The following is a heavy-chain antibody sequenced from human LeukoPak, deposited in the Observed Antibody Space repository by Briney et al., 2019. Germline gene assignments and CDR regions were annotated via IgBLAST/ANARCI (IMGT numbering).Heavy chain of an antibody. V-gene: IGHV4-39*07. Sequence: ASETLSLTCTVSGGSISSSSYYWGWIRQPPGKGLEWIGSIYYSGSTYYNPSLKSRVTISVDTSKNQFSLKLSSVTAADTAVYYCARCTYEKTTGTVPYNWFDPWGQGTLVTVSS. J-gene: IGHJ5*02. CDR1: GGSISSSSYY. CDR2: IYYSGST. CDR3: ARCTYEKTTGTVPYNWFDP. D-gene: IGHD1-1*01.